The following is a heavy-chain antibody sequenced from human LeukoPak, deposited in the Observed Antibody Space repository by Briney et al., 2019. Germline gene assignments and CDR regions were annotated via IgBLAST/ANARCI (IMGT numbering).Heavy chain of an antibody. V-gene: IGHV1-18*01. CDR3: AREMGRRLGYCSSTSCYSRAFDI. CDR1: GYTFTSYG. Sequence: ASVKVSCKASGYTFTSYGISWVRQAPGQGLEWMGWISAYNGNTNYAQKLQGRVTMTTDTSTSTAYMELRSLRSDDTAVYYCAREMGRRLGYCSSTSCYSRAFDIWGQGTMVNVSS. D-gene: IGHD2-2*01. CDR2: ISAYNGNT. J-gene: IGHJ3*02.